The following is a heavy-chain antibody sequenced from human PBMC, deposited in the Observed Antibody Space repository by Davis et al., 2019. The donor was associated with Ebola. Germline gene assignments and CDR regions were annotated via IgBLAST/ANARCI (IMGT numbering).Heavy chain of an antibody. CDR1: GYTFTGYY. CDR3: AREDVVVPAARAYYYYGMDV. V-gene: IGHV1-2*06. CDR2: INPNSGGT. Sequence: ASVKVSCKASGYTFTGYYMHWVRQAPGQGLEWMGRINPNSGGTNYAQKFQGRVTMTRDTSISTAYMELSRLRSDDTAVYYCAREDVVVPAARAYYYYGMDVWGKGTTVTVSS. J-gene: IGHJ6*04. D-gene: IGHD2-2*01.